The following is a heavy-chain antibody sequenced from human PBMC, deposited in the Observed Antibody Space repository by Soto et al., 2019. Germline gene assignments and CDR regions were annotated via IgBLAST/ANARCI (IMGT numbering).Heavy chain of an antibody. CDR2: ISGSGGST. CDR1: GFTFSSYA. D-gene: IGHD3-16*02. CDR3: AKVGYYDYVWGSYRRPTPFDY. J-gene: IGHJ4*02. V-gene: IGHV3-23*01. Sequence: GGSLRLSCAASGFTFSSYAMSWVRQAPGKGLEWVSAISGSGGSTYYADSVKGRFTISRDNSKNTLYLQMNSLRAEDTAVYYCAKVGYYDYVWGSYRRPTPFDYWGQGTLVTVSS.